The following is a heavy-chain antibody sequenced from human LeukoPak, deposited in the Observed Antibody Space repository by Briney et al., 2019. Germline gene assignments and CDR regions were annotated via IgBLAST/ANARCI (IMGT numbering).Heavy chain of an antibody. CDR2: TYYRSKWYT. Sequence: SQTLSLTCDISGDSVSSNSAAWNWLRQSPSRGLEWLGRTYYRSKWYTDYAVSVKSRIAISPDTSKNQFSLQLNSVTPEDTAVYYCTRGVGLAGNDYWGQGTLVTVSS. CDR1: GDSVSSNSAA. V-gene: IGHV6-1*01. D-gene: IGHD2-2*01. CDR3: TRGVGLAGNDY. J-gene: IGHJ4*02.